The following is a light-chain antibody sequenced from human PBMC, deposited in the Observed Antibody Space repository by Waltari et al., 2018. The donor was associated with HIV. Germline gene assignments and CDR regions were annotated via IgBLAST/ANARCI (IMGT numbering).Light chain of an antibody. CDR3: QVWDSSTDHVL. CDR2: DGT. V-gene: IGLV3-21*02. CDR1: NIGVKS. J-gene: IGLJ2*01. Sequence: SYVLTQPPSVSVAPGQTANITCGGNNIGVKSVHWYQQKPGQAPALVVYDGTDRPSGIPERFSGSNSGNTATLIVNRVEAGDEADYYCQVWDSSTDHVLFGGGTKLTVL.